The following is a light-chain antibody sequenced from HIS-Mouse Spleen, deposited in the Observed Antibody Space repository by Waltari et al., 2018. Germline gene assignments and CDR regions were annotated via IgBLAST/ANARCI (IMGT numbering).Light chain of an antibody. CDR3: SSYTSSSTLGV. J-gene: IGLJ3*02. CDR2: EVR. CDR1: SSDVGGYNY. V-gene: IGLV2-14*01. Sequence: QSALTQPASVSGSPGQSITISCTGTSSDVGGYNYVSWYQQHPGKAPKLMIYEVRNRPSGGSDRFSGSKSGNTASLTISGLQAEDEADYYCSSYTSSSTLGVFGGGTKLTVL.